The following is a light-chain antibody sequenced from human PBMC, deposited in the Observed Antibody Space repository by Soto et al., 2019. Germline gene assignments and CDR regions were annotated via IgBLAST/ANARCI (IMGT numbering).Light chain of an antibody. CDR1: QSVSSSY. Sequence: EIVLKLSPGTMSLSTGERATLSCRASQSVSSSYLAWYQQKPGQAPRLLIYGASSRATGIPDRFSGSGSGTDFTLTISRLEPEDFAVYYCQQYGSSPWTFGQGTKVDIK. J-gene: IGKJ1*01. CDR2: GAS. V-gene: IGKV3-20*01. CDR3: QQYGSSPWT.